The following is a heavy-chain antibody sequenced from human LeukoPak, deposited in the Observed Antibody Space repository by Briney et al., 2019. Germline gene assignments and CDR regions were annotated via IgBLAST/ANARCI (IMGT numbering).Heavy chain of an antibody. J-gene: IGHJ4*02. V-gene: IGHV4-34*01. CDR1: GGSFSGYY. CDR2: INHSGSS. Sequence: SETLSLTCAVYGGSFSGYYWSWTRQPPGKGLEWIGEINHSGSSNYNPSLKSRVTISVDTSKNQFSLKLSSVTAADTAVYYCARGATTAFDYWGQGTLVTVSS. CDR3: ARGATTAFDY. D-gene: IGHD4-17*01.